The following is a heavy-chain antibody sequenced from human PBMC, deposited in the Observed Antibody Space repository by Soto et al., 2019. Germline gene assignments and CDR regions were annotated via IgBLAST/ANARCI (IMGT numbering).Heavy chain of an antibody. D-gene: IGHD5-12*01. CDR2: ISWNSGSI. J-gene: IGHJ3*02. CDR1: GFTFDDYA. V-gene: IGHV3-9*01. Sequence: EVQLVESGGGLVQPGRSLRLSCAASGFTFDDYAMHWVRQAPGKGLEWVSGISWNSGSIGYADSVKGRFTISRDNAKNSLYLQMNSLRAEDTALYYCAKDALVATRGGVDIWGQGTMVTVSS. CDR3: AKDALVATRGGVDI.